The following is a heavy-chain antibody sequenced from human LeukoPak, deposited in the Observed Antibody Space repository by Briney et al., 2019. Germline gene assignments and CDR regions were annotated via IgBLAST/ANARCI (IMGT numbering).Heavy chain of an antibody. Sequence: GESLKISCKGSGYSFTSYWIGWVRQMPGKGREWMGIIYPGDSDTRYSPSFQGQVTISADKSIRTAYLQWSSLKASDPAMYYCARFKWELLSDYWRKGTLVTVSS. J-gene: IGHJ4*02. CDR3: ARFKWELLSDY. V-gene: IGHV5-51*01. CDR1: GYSFTSYW. D-gene: IGHD1-26*01. CDR2: IYPGDSDT.